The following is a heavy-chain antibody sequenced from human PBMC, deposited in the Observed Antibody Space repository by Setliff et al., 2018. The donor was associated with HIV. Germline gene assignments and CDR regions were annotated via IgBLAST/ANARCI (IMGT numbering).Heavy chain of an antibody. J-gene: IGHJ5*02. CDR1: GASISSHY. Sequence: SLTCTVSGASISSHYWSWIRQSPGKGLEWIGSIYYSETTNNNPSLKSRVTISVDTSKNQHSLKLRSVTAADTAVYYCARDPGGLYCRSTSCQGGCFDPWGQGTLVTVSS. D-gene: IGHD2-2*01. CDR2: IYYSETT. CDR3: ARDPGGLYCRSTSCQGGCFDP. V-gene: IGHV4-59*11.